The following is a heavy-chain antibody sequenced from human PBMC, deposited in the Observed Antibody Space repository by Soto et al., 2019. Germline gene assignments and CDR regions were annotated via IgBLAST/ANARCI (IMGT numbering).Heavy chain of an antibody. Sequence: GGSLRLSCAASGFTFSSYAMSWVRQAPGKGLEWVSAISGSGGSTYYADSVKGRFTISRDNSKNTLYLQMNSLRAEDTAVYYCAKVGITVTTLRSFCFDIRGQGTTVPAS. CDR3: AKVGITVTTLRSFCFDI. CDR1: GFTFSSYA. CDR2: ISGSGGST. V-gene: IGHV3-23*01. J-gene: IGHJ3*02. D-gene: IGHD4-17*01.